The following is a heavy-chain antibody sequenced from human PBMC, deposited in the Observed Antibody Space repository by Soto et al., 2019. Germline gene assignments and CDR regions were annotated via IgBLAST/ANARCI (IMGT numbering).Heavy chain of an antibody. Sequence: PEGSLRLSCAASGFAFRSHPMSWVRQAPEKGLEWVAGISDGGDLTYNADSVRGRFTISRDNSRNTLYLQMNSLRAEDTAVYYCARRVIGILRAFDIWGKGTMVTVSS. CDR1: GFAFRSHP. J-gene: IGHJ3*02. V-gene: IGHV3-23*01. CDR3: ARRVIGILRAFDI. D-gene: IGHD3-3*02. CDR2: ISDGGDLT.